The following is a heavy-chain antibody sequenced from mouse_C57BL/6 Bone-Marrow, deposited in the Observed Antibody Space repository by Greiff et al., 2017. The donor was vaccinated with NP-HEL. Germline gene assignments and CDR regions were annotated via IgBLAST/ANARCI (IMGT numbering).Heavy chain of an antibody. D-gene: IGHD1-1*01. V-gene: IGHV1-37*01. CDR1: GYSFTGYF. CDR2: INPYNGDT. J-gene: IGHJ2*01. CDR3: ARHRYYGSSAFDY. Sequence: EVNVVESGPELVKPGASVKISCKASGYSFTGYFMNWVKQSHGKSLEWIGRINPYNGDTFYNQKFKGKATLTVDKSSSTAHMELLSLTSEDFAVYYCARHRYYGSSAFDYWGQGTTLTVSS.